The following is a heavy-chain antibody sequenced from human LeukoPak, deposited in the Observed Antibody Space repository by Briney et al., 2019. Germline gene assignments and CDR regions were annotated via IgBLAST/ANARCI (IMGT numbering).Heavy chain of an antibody. V-gene: IGHV4-61*01. CDR1: GDSVSSGSYY. CDR3: ARGGYYYDSSGYLYYFDY. CDR2: IYYSGGT. D-gene: IGHD3-22*01. Sequence: SETLSLTCTVSGDSVSSGSYYWGWIRQPPGKGLEWIGYIYYSGGTNYNPSLKSRVTISVDTSKNQFSLKLSSVTAADTAVYYCARGGYYYDSSGYLYYFDYWGQGTLVTVSS. J-gene: IGHJ4*02.